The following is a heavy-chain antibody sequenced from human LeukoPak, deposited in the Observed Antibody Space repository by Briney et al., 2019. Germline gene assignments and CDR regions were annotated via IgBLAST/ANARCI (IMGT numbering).Heavy chain of an antibody. CDR1: GFTFSSYA. CDR3: ASVRGQRGAMKPFRSGGSCYPIDY. J-gene: IGHJ4*02. Sequence: GGSLRLSCAASGFTFSSYAMHWVRQAPGKGLEWVAVISYDGSNKYYADSVKGRFTISRDNSKNTLYLQMNSLRAEDTAVYYCASVRGQRGAMKPFRSGGSCYPIDYWGQGTLVTVSS. V-gene: IGHV3-30-3*01. D-gene: IGHD2-15*01. CDR2: ISYDGSNK.